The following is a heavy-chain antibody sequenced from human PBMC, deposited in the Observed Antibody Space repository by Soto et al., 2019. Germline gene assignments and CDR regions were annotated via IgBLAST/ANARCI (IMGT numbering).Heavy chain of an antibody. J-gene: IGHJ6*03. CDR1: GFTFSSYS. CDR3: ARVPYDFWSALDYYYYMDV. V-gene: IGHV3-48*01. Sequence: GGSLRLSCAASGFTFSSYSMNWVRQAPGKGLEWVSYISSSSSTIYYADSVKGRFTVSRDNAKNSLYLQMNSLRAEDTAVYYCARVPYDFWSALDYYYYMDVWGKGTTVTVSS. CDR2: ISSSSSTI. D-gene: IGHD3-3*01.